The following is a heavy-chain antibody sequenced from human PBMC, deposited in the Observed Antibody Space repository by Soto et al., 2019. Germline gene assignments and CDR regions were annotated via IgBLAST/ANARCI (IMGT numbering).Heavy chain of an antibody. J-gene: IGHJ6*02. CDR2: IYYSVTT. CDR1: GGSISSGDYY. D-gene: IGHD3-22*01. CDR3: ARGRYYYDSSGLMDV. V-gene: IGHV4-31*03. Sequence: SETLSLTCTVSGGSISSGDYYWSWIRQHPGKGLEWIGYIYYSVTTYYNPSLKSRVTISVDTSKNQFSLKLSSVTATDTAVYYCARGRYYYDSSGLMDVWGQGTTVTVSS.